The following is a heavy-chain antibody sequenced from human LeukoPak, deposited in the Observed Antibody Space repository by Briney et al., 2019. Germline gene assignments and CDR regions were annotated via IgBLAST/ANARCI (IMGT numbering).Heavy chain of an antibody. CDR2: IGTAGDT. CDR3: ARVGASDAFDI. Sequence: GGSLRLSCAASGFTFSSYDMHWVRQATGKGLAWVSAIGTAGDTYYPGSVKGRFTIARENAKNSLYLQMNSLRAEDTAVYYCARVGASDAFDIRGQGTMVTVSS. D-gene: IGHD3-3*01. J-gene: IGHJ3*02. V-gene: IGHV3-13*01. CDR1: GFTFSSYD.